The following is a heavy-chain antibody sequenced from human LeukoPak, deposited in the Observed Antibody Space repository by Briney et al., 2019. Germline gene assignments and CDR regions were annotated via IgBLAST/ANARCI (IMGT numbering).Heavy chain of an antibody. CDR3: SKGHYGPAY. D-gene: IGHD3-16*01. CDR2: IQRDGSSP. CDR1: GFAYSGSS. Sequence: GGSLRLSCTASGFAYSGSSMHWVRQAPGKGLEWVSGIQRDGSSPTYADSVKGRFTISRDNAKGSVYLQVNILRAEDTAVYYCSKGHYGPAYWGQGTLVTVSS. V-gene: IGHV3-74*01. J-gene: IGHJ4*02.